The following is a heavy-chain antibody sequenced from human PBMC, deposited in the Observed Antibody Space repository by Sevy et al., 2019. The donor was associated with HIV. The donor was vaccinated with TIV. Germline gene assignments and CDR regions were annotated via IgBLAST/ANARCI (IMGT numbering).Heavy chain of an antibody. CDR3: ARDRGYDSSGYYFFEGIPPPAYDY. J-gene: IGHJ4*02. CDR2: ISSSSSYI. Sequence: GGSLRLSCAASGFTFSSYSMNWVRQAPGKGLEWVSSISSSSSYIYYAHSVKGRFTISRDNAKNSLYLQMNSLRAEDTAVYYCARDRGYDSSGYYFFEGIPPPAYDYWGQGTLVTVSS. CDR1: GFTFSSYS. D-gene: IGHD3-22*01. V-gene: IGHV3-21*01.